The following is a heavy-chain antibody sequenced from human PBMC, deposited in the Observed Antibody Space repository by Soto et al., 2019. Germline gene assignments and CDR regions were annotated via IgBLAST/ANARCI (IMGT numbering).Heavy chain of an antibody. CDR1: GFTFSGYV. Sequence: PGGSLRLSCAASGFTFSGYVMTWVRQAPGKGLEWVSSISGSGGTTYDADSVKGRFTISRDNSKNTLSLQMNSLRAEDTAIYYCAKDRDNSGPYRVFDYWGQGTLGTVS. J-gene: IGHJ4*02. V-gene: IGHV3-23*01. D-gene: IGHD3-22*01. CDR2: ISGSGGTT. CDR3: AKDRDNSGPYRVFDY.